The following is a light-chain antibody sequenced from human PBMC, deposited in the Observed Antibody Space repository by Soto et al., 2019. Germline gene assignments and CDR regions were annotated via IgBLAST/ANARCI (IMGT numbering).Light chain of an antibody. J-gene: IGKJ1*01. CDR3: QQYNNWPLT. V-gene: IGKV3-15*01. Sequence: EIVMTQSPATLSVSPGERATLSCRASQSVSSRLAWFQQKPGQAPRLLIYGASTRATGIPVRFSGSGSGTEFTLTISSLQSEDFAVYYCQQYNNWPLTFGQGTKVEIK. CDR1: QSVSSR. CDR2: GAS.